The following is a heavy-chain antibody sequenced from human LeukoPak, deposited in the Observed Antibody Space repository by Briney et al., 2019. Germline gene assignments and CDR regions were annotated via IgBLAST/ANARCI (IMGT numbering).Heavy chain of an antibody. V-gene: IGHV1-69*05. CDR2: IIPIFGTA. J-gene: IGHJ4*02. D-gene: IGHD5-24*01. CDR1: GGTFSSYA. Sequence: SVKVSCKASGGTFSSYAISWVRQAPGQGLEWMGGIIPIFGTANYAQRFQGRVTITTDESTSTAYMELSSLRSEDTAVYYCAREDDGYNPTGYWGQGTLVTVSS. CDR3: AREDDGYNPTGY.